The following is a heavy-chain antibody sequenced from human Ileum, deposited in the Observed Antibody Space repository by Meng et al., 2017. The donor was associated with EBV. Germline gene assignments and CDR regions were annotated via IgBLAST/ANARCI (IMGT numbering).Heavy chain of an antibody. CDR1: GDSVSSISGA. CDR3: ARGSYYFDS. J-gene: IGHJ4*02. D-gene: IGHD1-26*01. CDR2: TYYRSKWNT. Sequence: QVQLQQSGPGLVKPSQTLSLTCAISGDSVSSISGAWNWIRQSPSRGLEWLGRTYYRSKWNTDYAVSVSSRITISPDTSKNQFSLLLNSVTPEDTAVYYCARGSYYFDSWGQGTLVTVSS. V-gene: IGHV6-1*02.